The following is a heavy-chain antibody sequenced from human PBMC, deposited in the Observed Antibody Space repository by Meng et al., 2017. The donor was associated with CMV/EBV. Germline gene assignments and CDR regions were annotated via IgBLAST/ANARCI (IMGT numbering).Heavy chain of an antibody. CDR2: IYSGGST. D-gene: IGHD3-3*02. Sequence: GQRVESRGGVVQPARSLRLSCAASGVTVRSNYMSWVRQAPGKWLEWVSVIYSGGSTYYADSVKGRFTISRDNSKNTLYLQINSLRAEDTAVYYCLLVFGRGVIDYWGQGTLVTVSS. V-gene: IGHV3-66*01. J-gene: IGHJ4*02. CDR3: LLVFGRGVIDY. CDR1: GVTVRSNY.